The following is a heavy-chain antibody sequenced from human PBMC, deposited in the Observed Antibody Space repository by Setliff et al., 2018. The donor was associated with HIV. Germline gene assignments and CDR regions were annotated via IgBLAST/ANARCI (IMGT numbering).Heavy chain of an antibody. V-gene: IGHV1-3*01. CDR2: LNAGDGDS. D-gene: IGHD1-26*01. Sequence: ASVKVSCKASGYSFTTYAIHWVRQAPGQRLEWMGWLNAGDGDSGPSQEFRGRVIFTRDTSASTAYMELTSLRPDDTAVYYCAKSRVGFSVPYDAFDIWGQGTMVTVSS. CDR1: GYSFTTYA. CDR3: AKSRVGFSVPYDAFDI. J-gene: IGHJ3*02.